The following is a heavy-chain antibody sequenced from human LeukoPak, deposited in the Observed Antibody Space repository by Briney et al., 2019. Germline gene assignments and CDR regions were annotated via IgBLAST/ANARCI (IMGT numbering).Heavy chain of an antibody. CDR2: INPNSGGT. V-gene: IGHV1-2*02. CDR3: ARSGSSSWWYYFDY. J-gene: IGHJ4*02. CDR1: GYTFTGYY. Sequence: ASVKVSCKASGYTFTGYYMHWVRQAPGQGLEWMGWINPNSGGTNYAQKFQGRVTMTRDTSISTAYMELSRLRSDDTAVYYCARSGSSSWWYYFDYWGQGTLVTVSS. D-gene: IGHD6-13*01.